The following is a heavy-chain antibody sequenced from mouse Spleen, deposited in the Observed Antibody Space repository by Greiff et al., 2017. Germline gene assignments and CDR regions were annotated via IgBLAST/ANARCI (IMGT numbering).Heavy chain of an antibody. V-gene: IGHV14-4*01. CDR2: IDPENGDT. CDR1: GFNIKDDY. D-gene: IGHD1-1*02. J-gene: IGHJ3*01. CDR3: TTVYGPFAY. Sequence: EVMLVESGAELVRPGASVKLSCTASGFNIKDDYMHWVKQRPEQGLEWIGWIDPENGDTEYASKFQGKATITADTSSNTAYLQLSSLTSEDTAVYYCTTVYGPFAYWGQGTLVTVSA.